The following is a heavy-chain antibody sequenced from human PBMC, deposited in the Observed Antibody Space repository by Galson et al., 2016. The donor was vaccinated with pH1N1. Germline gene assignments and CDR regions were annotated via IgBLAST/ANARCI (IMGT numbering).Heavy chain of an antibody. CDR3: SSDLDWAIDN. Sequence: SLRLSCAASVFTFSDYPMNWVRRAPGKGLEWLSFISIGSTTLTYADSVQGRFTISRDNAKKLLYLKMNNLRAEDTAMYYCSSDLDWAIDNGGQGALVTVSS. CDR1: VFTFSDYP. J-gene: IGHJ4*02. V-gene: IGHV3-48*01. CDR2: ISIGSTTL. D-gene: IGHD3/OR15-3a*01.